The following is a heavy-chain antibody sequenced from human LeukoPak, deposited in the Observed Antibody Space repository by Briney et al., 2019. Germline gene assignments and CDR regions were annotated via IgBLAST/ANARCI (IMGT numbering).Heavy chain of an antibody. Sequence: GRSLRLSCAASGFTFDDYAMHWVRQAPGKGLEWVSGISWNSGSIGYADSVKGRFTISRDNAKNSLYLQMNSLRAEDTALYYCAKDLSSGWRLRYDAFDIWGQGTMVTVSS. CDR3: AKDLSSGWRLRYDAFDI. CDR2: ISWNSGSI. D-gene: IGHD6-19*01. CDR1: GFTFDDYA. V-gene: IGHV3-9*01. J-gene: IGHJ3*02.